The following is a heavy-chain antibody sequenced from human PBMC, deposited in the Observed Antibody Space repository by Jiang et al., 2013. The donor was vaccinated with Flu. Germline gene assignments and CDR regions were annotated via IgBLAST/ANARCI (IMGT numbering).Heavy chain of an antibody. V-gene: IGHV4-59*12. CDR1: GGPITSFY. J-gene: IGHJ4*02. Sequence: GLVKPSETLSLTCTVSGGPITSFYWSWIRXPPGKGLECIGYFSYTGSTSYNPSLKSRVTISVDKSKNQFSLKLSSVTAADTAVYYCARDFDLWGQGTLVTVSS. CDR2: FSYTGST. CDR3: ARDFDL.